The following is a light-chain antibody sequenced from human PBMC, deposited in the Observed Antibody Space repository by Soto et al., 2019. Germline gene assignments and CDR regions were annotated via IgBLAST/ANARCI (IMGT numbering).Light chain of an antibody. J-gene: IGKJ1*01. CDR2: CAS. V-gene: IGKV3-20*01. CDR3: HQYGSSPWT. CDR1: QSVTSSY. Sequence: EIVLTQSPGTLSLSPGERATLSCRASQSVTSSYLAWYQQKPGQPGQPPRLLIYCASTRATGIPDRFSGSGSGTDFTLTISRLEPEDFAVYYCHQYGSSPWTFGQGTKVEIK.